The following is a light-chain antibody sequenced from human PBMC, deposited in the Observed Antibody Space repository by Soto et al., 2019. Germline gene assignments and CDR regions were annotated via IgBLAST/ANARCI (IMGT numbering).Light chain of an antibody. Sequence: EIVLTQSPATLSLSPGERATLSCRASQSVSTYLAWYQQKPGQAPRLLIYDASNRATGIPARFSGSGSGTVFTLTISSLEPEGFAVYYCQQRYNWPLTFGGGTKVAIK. CDR1: QSVSTY. CDR3: QQRYNWPLT. V-gene: IGKV3-11*01. J-gene: IGKJ4*01. CDR2: DAS.